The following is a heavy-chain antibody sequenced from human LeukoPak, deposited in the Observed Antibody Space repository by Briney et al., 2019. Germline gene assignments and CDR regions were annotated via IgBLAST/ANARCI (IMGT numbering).Heavy chain of an antibody. J-gene: IGHJ6*04. CDR1: GFTFSSYA. Sequence: GGSLRLSCAASGFTFSSYAMSWVRQARGKGREWVSAISGSGGSTYYADSVKGRFTISRDNSKNTLYLQMNSLRAEDTAVYYCAKGGYCSSTSCYIGVYGMDVWGKGTTVTVSS. CDR2: ISGSGGST. D-gene: IGHD2-2*03. CDR3: AKGGYCSSTSCYIGVYGMDV. V-gene: IGHV3-23*01.